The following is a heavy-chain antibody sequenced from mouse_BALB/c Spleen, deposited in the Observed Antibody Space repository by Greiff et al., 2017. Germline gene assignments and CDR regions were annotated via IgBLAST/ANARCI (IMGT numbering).Heavy chain of an antibody. D-gene: IGHD2-14*01. V-gene: IGHV5-6-3*01. J-gene: IGHJ2*01. CDR1: GFTFSSYG. CDR2: INSNGGST. Sequence: EVMLVESGGGLVQPGGSLKLSCAASGFTFSSYGMSWVRQTPDKRLELVATINSNGGSTYYPDSVKGRFTISRDNAKNTLYLQMSSLKSEDTAMYYCARVYRPYYFDYWGQGTTLTVSS. CDR3: ARVYRPYYFDY.